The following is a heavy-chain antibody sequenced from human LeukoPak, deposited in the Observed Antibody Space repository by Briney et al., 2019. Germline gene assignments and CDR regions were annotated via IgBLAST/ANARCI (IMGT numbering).Heavy chain of an antibody. J-gene: IGHJ3*02. Sequence: ASVNVSCKVSGYILTELSMHWVRQAPGKGLEWMGGFDPEDGETIYAQKFQGRVTMTEDTSTDTAYMELSSLRSEDTAVYYCATQSMWHQQGPRGAFDIWGQGTMVTVSS. CDR2: FDPEDGET. V-gene: IGHV1-24*01. CDR1: GYILTELS. CDR3: ATQSMWHQQGPRGAFDI. D-gene: IGHD2-2*01.